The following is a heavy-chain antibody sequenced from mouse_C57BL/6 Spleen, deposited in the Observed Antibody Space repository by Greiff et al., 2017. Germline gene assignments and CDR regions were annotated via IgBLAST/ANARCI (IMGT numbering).Heavy chain of an antibody. CDR3: ARRDYGSSYLGYFDV. Sequence: QVQLQQSGAELARPGASVKLSCKASGYTFTSYGISWVKQRTGQGLEWIGAIYPRSGNTYYNEKFKGKATLTADKSSSTAYMELRSLTSEDSAVYFCARRDYGSSYLGYFDVWGTGNTVRVSS. CDR2: IYPRSGNT. D-gene: IGHD1-1*01. V-gene: IGHV1-81*01. J-gene: IGHJ1*03. CDR1: GYTFTSYG.